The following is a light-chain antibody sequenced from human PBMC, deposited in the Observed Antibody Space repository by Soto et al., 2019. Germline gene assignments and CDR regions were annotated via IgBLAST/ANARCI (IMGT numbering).Light chain of an antibody. J-gene: IGKJ1*01. CDR2: DAS. Sequence: EIVLTQSPATLSLSPGEXATLSCRASQSVSSYLAWYQQKPGQAPRLLIYDASNRATGIPARFSGSGSGTDFTLTISSLEPEDFAVYYCQQRSNWPRTFGQGTKVEIK. V-gene: IGKV3-11*01. CDR1: QSVSSY. CDR3: QQRSNWPRT.